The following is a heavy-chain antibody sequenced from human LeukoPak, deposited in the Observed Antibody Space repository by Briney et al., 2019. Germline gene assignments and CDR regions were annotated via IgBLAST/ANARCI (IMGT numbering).Heavy chain of an antibody. CDR2: INPSGGST. CDR1: GYTFTSYY. D-gene: IGHD3-10*01. Sequence: ASVRVSCKASGYTFTSYYMHWVRQAPGQGLEWMGVINPSGGSTSYAQKFQGRVTMTRDTSTSTVYMELSSLGSEDTAVYYCARDHEYHYGSGSYYPGGCDYWGQGTLVTVSS. CDR3: ARDHEYHYGSGSYYPGGCDY. V-gene: IGHV1-46*01. J-gene: IGHJ4*02.